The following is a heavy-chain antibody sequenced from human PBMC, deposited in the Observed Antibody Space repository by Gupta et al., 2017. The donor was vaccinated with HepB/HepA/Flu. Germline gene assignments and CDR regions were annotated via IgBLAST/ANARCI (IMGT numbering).Heavy chain of an antibody. V-gene: IGHV1-8*01. D-gene: IGHD3-9*01. CDR3: ARSAAGKRYFDWLLTGRSMDV. CDR1: GYTFTSYD. Sequence: QVQLVQSGAEVKKPGASVKVSCKASGYTFTSYDINWVRQATGQGLEWMGWMNPNSGNTGYAQKFQGRVTMTRNTSISTAYMELSSLRSEDTAVYYCARSAAGKRYFDWLLTGRSMDVWGQGTTVTVSS. CDR2: MNPNSGNT. J-gene: IGHJ6*02.